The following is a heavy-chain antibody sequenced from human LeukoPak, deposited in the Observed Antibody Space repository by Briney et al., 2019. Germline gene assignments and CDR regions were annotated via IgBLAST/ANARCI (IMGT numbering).Heavy chain of an antibody. V-gene: IGHV3-66*04. CDR3: ARRSVRGVIRY. D-gene: IGHD3-10*01. CDR2: IYSGGST. Sequence: GGSLRLSCAASEFSVGSNYMTWVRQAPGKGLEWVSLIYSGGSTYYADSVKGRFTISRDNSKNTLYLQMNSLRAEDTAVYYCARRSVRGVIRYWGQGTLVTVSS. J-gene: IGHJ4*02. CDR1: EFSVGSNY.